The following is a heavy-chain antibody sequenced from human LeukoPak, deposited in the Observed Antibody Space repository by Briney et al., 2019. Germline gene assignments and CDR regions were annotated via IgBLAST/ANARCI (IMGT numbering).Heavy chain of an antibody. J-gene: IGHJ4*02. CDR1: GFTFSSYA. D-gene: IGHD5-18*01. Sequence: LTGGSLRLSCAASGFTFSSYAMSWVRQAPGKGLEWVSGISGSGGYTSSADSVKGRFTISRDNSKNTLFLQMDSLRAEDTAVYYCAKGPTPDTAMVNFYFDYWGQGTLVTVSS. V-gene: IGHV3-23*01. CDR3: AKGPTPDTAMVNFYFDY. CDR2: ISGSGGYT.